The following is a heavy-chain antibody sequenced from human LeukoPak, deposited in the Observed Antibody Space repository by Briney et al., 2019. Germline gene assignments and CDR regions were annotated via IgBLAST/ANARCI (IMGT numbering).Heavy chain of an antibody. D-gene: IGHD1-26*01. J-gene: IGHJ4*02. CDR2: IYYSGST. CDR1: GGSISSSSYY. V-gene: IGHV4-61*05. CDR3: ARMYSGSYYEFDY. Sequence: SETLSLTRTVSGGSISSSSYYWGWIRQPPGKGLEWIGYIYYSGSTNYNPSLKSRVTISVDTSKNQFSLKLSSVTAADTAIYYCARMYSGSYYEFDYWGQGTLVTVSS.